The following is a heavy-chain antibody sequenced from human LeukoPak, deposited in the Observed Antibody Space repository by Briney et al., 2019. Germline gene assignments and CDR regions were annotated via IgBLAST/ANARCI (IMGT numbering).Heavy chain of an antibody. CDR2: ISSDGSIK. Sequence: GRSLRLSRTASKLTFTHYGMQCVRQAPDKGLEWVAVISSDGSIKVYADSVKGRFTLSRDNSINTVDLQMNSLRAEDTAVYYCVKEYHSRGFGAYFDYWGQGTLVTVSS. CDR1: KLTFTHYG. D-gene: IGHD3-3*01. V-gene: IGHV3-30*18. CDR3: VKEYHSRGFGAYFDY. J-gene: IGHJ4*02.